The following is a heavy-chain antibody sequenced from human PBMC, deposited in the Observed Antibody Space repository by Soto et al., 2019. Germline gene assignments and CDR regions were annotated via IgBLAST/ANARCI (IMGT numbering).Heavy chain of an antibody. CDR3: ARDAQWHLARCYYYASDV. V-gene: IGHV4-61*01. D-gene: IGHD6-19*01. CDR2: IYYTGTT. J-gene: IGHJ6*02. CDR1: GASVSNSTYY. Sequence: SETLSLTCTVSGASVSNSTYYWNWIRQPPGRGLEWIGYIYYTGTTKYSPSLKSRVTISVDKSKNQFSLKLSSMTTADTALYYCARDAQWHLARCYYYASDVWGQGTRVTVSS.